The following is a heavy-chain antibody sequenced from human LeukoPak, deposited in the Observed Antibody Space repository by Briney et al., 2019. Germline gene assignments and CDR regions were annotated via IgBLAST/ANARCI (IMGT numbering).Heavy chain of an antibody. Sequence: SETLSLTCAVYGGSFSGYYWSWIRQPPGKRLEWIGEINHSGGTNYNPSLKSRVTISVDTSKNQFSLKLSSVTAADTAVYYCAGEHLGVVVAARYAFDIWGQGTMVTVSS. CDR2: INHSGGT. CDR3: AGEHLGVVVAARYAFDI. D-gene: IGHD2-15*01. J-gene: IGHJ3*02. V-gene: IGHV4-34*01. CDR1: GGSFSGYY.